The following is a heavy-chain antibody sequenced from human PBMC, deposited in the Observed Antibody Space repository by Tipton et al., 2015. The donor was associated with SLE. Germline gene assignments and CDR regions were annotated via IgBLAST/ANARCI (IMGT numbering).Heavy chain of an antibody. J-gene: IGHJ4*02. CDR3: ARARRTTSSHFDY. CDR1: GGSISTGGYY. V-gene: IGHV4-31*03. D-gene: IGHD1-14*01. CDR2: IYHTGST. Sequence: LRLSCTVSGGSISTGGYYWSWIRQHPGKGLEWIGYIYHTGSTHYNPSLESRLTISIDTSKNQFSLRLTSMTPADTALYYCARARRTTSSHFDYWGQGTLVTVSS.